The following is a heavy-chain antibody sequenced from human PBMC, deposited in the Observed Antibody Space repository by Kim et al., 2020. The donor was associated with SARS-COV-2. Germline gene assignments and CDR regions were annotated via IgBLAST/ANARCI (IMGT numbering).Heavy chain of an antibody. CDR2: IWYDGSNK. CDR3: ARDGELTGDPFDY. J-gene: IGHJ4*02. CDR1: GFTFSSYG. V-gene: IGHV3-33*01. D-gene: IGHD7-27*01. Sequence: GGSLRLSCAASGFTFSSYGMHWVRQAPGKGLEWVAVIWYDGSNKYYADSVKGRFTISRDNSKNTLYLQMNSLRAEDTAVYYCARDGELTGDPFDYWGQGTLVTVSS.